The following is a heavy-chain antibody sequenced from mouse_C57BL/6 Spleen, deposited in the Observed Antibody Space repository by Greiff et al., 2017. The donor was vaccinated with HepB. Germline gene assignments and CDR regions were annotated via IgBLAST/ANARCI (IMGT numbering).Heavy chain of an antibody. CDR2: IYTGDGDT. CDR3: ARLTTVLATPSFDY. CDR1: GYAFSSYW. Sequence: VKLQQSGAELVKPGASVKISCKASGYAFSSYWMNWVKQRPGKGLEWIGQIYTGDGDTNYNGKFKGKATLTADKSSSTAYMQLSSLTSEDSAVYFCARLTTVLATPSFDYWGQGTTLTVSS. D-gene: IGHD1-1*01. J-gene: IGHJ2*01. V-gene: IGHV1-80*01.